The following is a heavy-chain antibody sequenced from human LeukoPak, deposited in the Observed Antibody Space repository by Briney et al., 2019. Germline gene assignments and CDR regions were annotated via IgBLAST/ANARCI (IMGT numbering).Heavy chain of an antibody. CDR2: ISSSSSTI. Sequence: PGGSLRLSCAASGFTFSSYSMNWVRQAPGKGLEWVSYISSSSSTIYYADSVKGRFTISRDNAKNTLYLQMNSLRAEDTAVYYCARDLGIAALPNWCDPWGQGTLVTVSS. CDR1: GFTFSSYS. J-gene: IGHJ5*02. V-gene: IGHV3-48*04. D-gene: IGHD6-6*01. CDR3: ARDLGIAALPNWCDP.